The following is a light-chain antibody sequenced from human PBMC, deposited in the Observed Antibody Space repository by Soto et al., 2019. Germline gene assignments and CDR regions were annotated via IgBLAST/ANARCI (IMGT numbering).Light chain of an antibody. CDR2: AAS. J-gene: IGKJ4*01. CDR1: QGISNY. Sequence: DIQMTQSPSSLSASVLYRVTITCQSSQGISNYLAWYQQKPGKVPKLLIYAASTLQSGVPSRFSGSGSGTDFTLTISRLEPEDFAMYYCQQYDSLPPTFGGGTKVDNK. CDR3: QQYDSLPPT. V-gene: IGKV1-27*01.